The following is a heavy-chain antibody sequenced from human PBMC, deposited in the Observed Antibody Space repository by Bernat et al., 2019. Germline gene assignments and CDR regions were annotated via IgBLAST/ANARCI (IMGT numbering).Heavy chain of an antibody. Sequence: GRRGECGGGVGQPGGSLRLSCAASGLTFSSYWMHWVRQAPGKGLVWVSRLNSDGSSTSYADSVKGRFTISRDNAKNTLYLQMNSLRAEDTAVYYCAIYYYGSGSYYNHDYWGQGTLVTVSS. CDR2: LNSDGSST. CDR1: GLTFSSYW. V-gene: IGHV3-74*01. J-gene: IGHJ4*02. CDR3: AIYYYGSGSYYNHDY. D-gene: IGHD3-10*01.